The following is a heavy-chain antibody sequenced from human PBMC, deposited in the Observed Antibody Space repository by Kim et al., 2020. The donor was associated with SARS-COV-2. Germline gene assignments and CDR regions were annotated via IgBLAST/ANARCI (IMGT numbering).Heavy chain of an antibody. V-gene: IGHV3-33*01. CDR1: GFTFSSYG. CDR3: ARDPLRYYGSGSYPYYYYGMDV. J-gene: IGHJ6*02. D-gene: IGHD3-10*01. Sequence: GGSLRLSCAASGFTFSSYGMHWVRQAPGKGLEWVAVIWYDGSNKYYADSVKGRFTISRDNSKKTLYLQMNSLRAEDTAVYYCARDPLRYYGSGSYPYYYYGMDVWGQGTTVTVSS. CDR2: IWYDGSNK.